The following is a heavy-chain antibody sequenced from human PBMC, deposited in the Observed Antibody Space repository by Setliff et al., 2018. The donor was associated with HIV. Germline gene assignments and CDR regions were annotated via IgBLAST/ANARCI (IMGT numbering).Heavy chain of an antibody. J-gene: IGHJ4*02. D-gene: IGHD3-10*01. CDR3: ARQGLTMLRGVPAPILYYFDY. CDR2: INHSGST. Sequence: SETLSLTCTVYGGSFSGFYWSWIRQPPGKGLEWIGEINHSGSTTYNPSLKSRVTISVDTSKNHFSLKLSSVTAADTAVYYCARQGLTMLRGVPAPILYYFDYWGQGILVTVSS. V-gene: IGHV4-34*01. CDR1: GGSFSGFY.